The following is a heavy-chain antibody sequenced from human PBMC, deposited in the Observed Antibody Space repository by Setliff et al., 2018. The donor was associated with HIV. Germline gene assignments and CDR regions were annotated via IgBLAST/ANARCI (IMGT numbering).Heavy chain of an antibody. J-gene: IGHJ4*02. D-gene: IGHD2-21*02. CDR2: INRGGST. CDR3: ARSTIVVVTAGNY. CDR1: GGSFSGYS. V-gene: IGHV4-34*01. Sequence: PSETLSLTCAVYGGSFSGYSWNWVRQPPGKGLEWIGEINRGGSTNYNPSLKSRVTISIDASKNQFSLKLSSVTAADTAVYYCARSTIVVVTAGNYWGQGTLVTVSS.